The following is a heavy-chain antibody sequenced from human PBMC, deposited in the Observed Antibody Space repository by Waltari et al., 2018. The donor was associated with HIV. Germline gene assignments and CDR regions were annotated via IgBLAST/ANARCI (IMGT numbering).Heavy chain of an antibody. J-gene: IGHJ4*01. Sequence: EVQLLESGGDLVHPGGSLRHSCAASGFTFKEYAMSWVRQAPGKGLDGGASISGSGSSAYYPDSVKGRFTTSRDNSKNTLYLQMNNLRPEDTAVYYCVKDLVSWIQLGPDYWGHGTLVTVSS. V-gene: IGHV3-23*01. CDR1: GFTFKEYA. CDR2: ISGSGSSA. CDR3: VKDLVSWIQLGPDY. D-gene: IGHD1-1*01.